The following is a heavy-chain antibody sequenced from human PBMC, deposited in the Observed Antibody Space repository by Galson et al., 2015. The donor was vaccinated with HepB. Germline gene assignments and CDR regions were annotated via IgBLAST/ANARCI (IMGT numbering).Heavy chain of an antibody. D-gene: IGHD3-22*01. CDR1: GYTFTSYY. CDR2: INPSGGST. CDR3: ARGEYYDSSDTAFGDY. Sequence: SVKVSCKASGYTFTSYYMHWVRQAPGQGLEWMGIINPSGGSTSYAQKFQGRVTMTRDTSTSTVYMELSSLRSEDTAVYYCARGEYYDSSDTAFGDYWGQGTLVTVSS. V-gene: IGHV1-46*01. J-gene: IGHJ4*02.